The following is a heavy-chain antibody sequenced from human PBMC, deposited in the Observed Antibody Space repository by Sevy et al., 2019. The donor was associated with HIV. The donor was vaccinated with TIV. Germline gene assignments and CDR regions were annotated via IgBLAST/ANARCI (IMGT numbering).Heavy chain of an antibody. CDR2: INHSGST. CDR1: GGSFSGYY. V-gene: IGHV4-34*01. J-gene: IGHJ6*02. D-gene: IGHD2-2*01. CDR3: ARGHHIVVVPAAIGGSREYYDYYYGMDV. Sequence: SETLSLTCAVYGGSFSGYYWSWIRQPPGKGLEWIGEINHSGSTNYNPSLKSRVTISVDTSKNQFSLKLSFVTAADTVVYYVARGHHIVVVPAAIGGSREYYDYYYGMDVWGQGTTVTVSS.